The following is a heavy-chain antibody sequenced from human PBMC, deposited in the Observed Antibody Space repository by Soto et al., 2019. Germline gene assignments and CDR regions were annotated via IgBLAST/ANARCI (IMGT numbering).Heavy chain of an antibody. CDR1: GFTFSDYY. D-gene: IGHD5-18*01. CDR3: ASPDPYTAMVPHYYGMDV. J-gene: IGHJ6*02. V-gene: IGHV3-11*06. Sequence: GGSLRLSSAASGFTFSDYYMSWIRQAPGKGLEWVSYISSSSSYTNYADSVKGRFTISRDNAKNSLYLQMNSLRAEDTAVYYCASPDPYTAMVPHYYGMDVWGQGTTVTVSS. CDR2: ISSSSSYT.